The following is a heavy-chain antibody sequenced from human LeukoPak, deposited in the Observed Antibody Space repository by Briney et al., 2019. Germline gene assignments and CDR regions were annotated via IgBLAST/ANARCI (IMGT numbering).Heavy chain of an antibody. CDR1: GFTVSTNY. D-gene: IGHD6-13*01. Sequence: GGSLRLSCAASGFTVSTNYMNWVRQAPGKGLEWVSVIYSGGGTYYADSVKGRFTISRDIPKNTLYLQMNSLRAEDTAVYYCAKDGLVAAAGIDYWGQGTLVTVSS. CDR3: AKDGLVAAAGIDY. CDR2: IYSGGGT. J-gene: IGHJ4*02. V-gene: IGHV3-53*05.